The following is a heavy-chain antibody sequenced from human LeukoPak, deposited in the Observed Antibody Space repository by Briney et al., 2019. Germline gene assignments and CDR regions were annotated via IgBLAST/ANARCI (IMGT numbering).Heavy chain of an antibody. CDR2: ISNSGSYI. D-gene: IGHD3-22*01. Sequence: GGSLRLSCAASGFTFSSYSMNWVRQAPGKGLEWVSSISNSGSYIYYADSVKGRFTISRDNAKNSLYLQMNSLRVEDTAVYYCASDMVATSGNYYDGSGYSPFDYWGQGTLATVSS. J-gene: IGHJ4*02. V-gene: IGHV3-21*01. CDR1: GFTFSSYS. CDR3: ASDMVATSGNYYDGSGYSPFDY.